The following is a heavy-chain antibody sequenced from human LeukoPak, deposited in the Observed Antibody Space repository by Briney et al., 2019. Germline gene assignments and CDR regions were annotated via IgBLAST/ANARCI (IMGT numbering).Heavy chain of an antibody. CDR1: GYTFTGYY. CDR3: ASINYYDILTGPANAFDI. D-gene: IGHD3-9*01. CDR2: IIPNSGGT. V-gene: IGHV1-2*02. J-gene: IGHJ3*02. Sequence: ASVKISCKASGYTFTGYYMHWVRQAPGQGLEWMGWIIPNSGGTNYAQKFQGRVTMTRDTSISTAYMELSRLRSDDTAVYYCASINYYDILTGPANAFDICGQGTMVTVSS.